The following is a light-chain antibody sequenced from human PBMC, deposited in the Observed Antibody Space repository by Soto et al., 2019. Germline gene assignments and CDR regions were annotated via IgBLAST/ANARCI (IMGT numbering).Light chain of an antibody. CDR1: QSVSSY. V-gene: IGKV3-11*01. CDR3: QQRSNWSSIT. CDR2: DAS. Sequence: EIVLTQSPATLSLSPGERASLSCRASQSVSSYLAWYQQQPGQAPRLLIYDASNRAPGIPARFSGRGSGTYFTLTISRLEPEDFAVYYCQQRSNWSSITFGQGTRLEIK. J-gene: IGKJ5*01.